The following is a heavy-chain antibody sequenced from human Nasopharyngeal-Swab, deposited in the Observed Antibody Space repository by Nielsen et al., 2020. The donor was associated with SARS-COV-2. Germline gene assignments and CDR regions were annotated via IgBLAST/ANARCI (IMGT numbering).Heavy chain of an antibody. J-gene: IGHJ4*02. CDR3: VREHSRPEVAYDY. D-gene: IGHD5-12*01. Sequence: GESLKISCAASGFTLSTYSMDWVRQVPGKGLEWVAHIGTSSTPIYYADSVRGRFSISRDNAKNSLSLLMSTLRGEDTAVYYCVREHSRPEVAYDYWGQGTLVTVSS. CDR2: IGTSSTPI. CDR1: GFTLSTYS. V-gene: IGHV3-48*01.